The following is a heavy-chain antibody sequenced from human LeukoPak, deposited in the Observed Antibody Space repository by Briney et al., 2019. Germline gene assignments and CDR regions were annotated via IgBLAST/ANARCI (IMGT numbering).Heavy chain of an antibody. V-gene: IGHV4-59*08. J-gene: IGHJ4*02. D-gene: IGHD4-17*01. CDR2: ISGTT. CDR1: GGSISSYY. Sequence: SETLSLTCTVSGGSISSYYWGWIRQPPGKGLEWIGYISGTTNYNPSLKSRVTISQDTSKNQFSLKLTSVTAADTAVYYCARHSWVNGYFDYWGQGTLVSVSS. CDR3: ARHSWVNGYFDY.